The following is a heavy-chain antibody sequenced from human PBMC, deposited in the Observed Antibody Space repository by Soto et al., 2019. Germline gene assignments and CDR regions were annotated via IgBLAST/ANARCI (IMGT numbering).Heavy chain of an antibody. Sequence: GSLRLSCAASGFTFSSYAMSWFLQAPGKGLEWVSAISGSGGSTYYADSVKGRFTISRDNSKNTLYLQMNSLRAEDTAVYYCAKGAQYCSGGSCYGHWFDPWGQGTLVTVSS. CDR1: GFTFSSYA. CDR3: AKGAQYCSGGSCYGHWFDP. CDR2: ISGSGGST. J-gene: IGHJ5*02. V-gene: IGHV3-23*01. D-gene: IGHD2-15*01.